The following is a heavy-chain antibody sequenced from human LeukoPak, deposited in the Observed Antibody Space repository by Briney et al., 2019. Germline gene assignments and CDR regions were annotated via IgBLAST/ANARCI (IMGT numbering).Heavy chain of an antibody. CDR2: ISWDGGST. Sequence: PGGSLRLSCAASGFTFDDYTMHWVRHAPGKGLEWVSLISWDGGSTYYADSVKGRFTISRDNSKNSLYLQMNSLRTEDTALYYCAKGGSYGYDYWGQGTLVTVSS. CDR1: GFTFDDYT. D-gene: IGHD5-18*01. J-gene: IGHJ4*02. V-gene: IGHV3-43*01. CDR3: AKGGSYGYDY.